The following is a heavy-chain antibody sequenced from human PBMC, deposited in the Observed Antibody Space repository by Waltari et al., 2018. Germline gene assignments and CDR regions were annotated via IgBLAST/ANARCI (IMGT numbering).Heavy chain of an antibody. V-gene: IGHV4-4*07. D-gene: IGHD2-15*01. J-gene: IGHJ5*02. CDR2: IYTSGIT. CDR3: ARGWFYQGFDP. CDR1: GGSISGYY. Sequence: QVQLQESGPGLGKPSETLSLTCPVSGGSISGYYWSWIRQPAGKGLEWIGRIYTSGITNYNPSLTSRVTLSVDTSKNQFSLKLSSVTAADTAVYYCARGWFYQGFDPWGQGTLVTVSS.